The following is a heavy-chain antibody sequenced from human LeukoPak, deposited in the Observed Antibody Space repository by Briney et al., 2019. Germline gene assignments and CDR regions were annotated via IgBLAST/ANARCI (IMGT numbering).Heavy chain of an antibody. CDR1: GGSISSSSYY. D-gene: IGHD2-15*01. Sequence: SETLSLTCTVSGGSISSSSYYWGWIRQPPGKGLEWIGSIYYSGSTYYNPSLKSRVTISVDTSKNQFSLKLSSVTAADTAMYYCATFSIVVASPYDAFDIWGQGTMVTVSS. CDR3: ATFSIVVASPYDAFDI. V-gene: IGHV4-39*07. J-gene: IGHJ3*02. CDR2: IYYSGST.